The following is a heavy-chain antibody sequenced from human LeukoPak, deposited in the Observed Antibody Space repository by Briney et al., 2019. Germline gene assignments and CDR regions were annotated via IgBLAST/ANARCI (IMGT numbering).Heavy chain of an antibody. CDR2: VKSDGIST. D-gene: IGHD3-10*01. CDR1: GFTFSSYW. Sequence: GGSLRLSCAASGFTFSSYWMHWVRQAPGKGLVWVSLVKSDGISTNYADSVKGRFTISRDNAKNTLYLQMNSLGAEDTAVYYCASAPYGSGLYYFDSWGQGTLVTVSS. CDR3: ASAPYGSGLYYFDS. J-gene: IGHJ4*02. V-gene: IGHV3-74*01.